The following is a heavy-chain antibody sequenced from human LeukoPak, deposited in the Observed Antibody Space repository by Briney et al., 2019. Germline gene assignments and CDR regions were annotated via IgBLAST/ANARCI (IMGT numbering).Heavy chain of an antibody. CDR1: GYTFTSYY. D-gene: IGHD3-22*01. Sequence: ASVKVSCKASGYTFTSYYMHWVRQAPGQGLEWMGIINPSGGSTSYAQKFQGRVTMTTDTSTSTAYMELRSLRSDDTAVYYCARDRGYYDSSGYHNWFDPWGQGTLVTVSS. CDR3: ARDRGYYDSSGYHNWFDP. J-gene: IGHJ5*02. V-gene: IGHV1-46*01. CDR2: INPSGGST.